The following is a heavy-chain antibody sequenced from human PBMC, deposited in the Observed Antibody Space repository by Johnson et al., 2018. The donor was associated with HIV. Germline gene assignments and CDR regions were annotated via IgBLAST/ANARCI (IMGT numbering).Heavy chain of an antibody. CDR2: ISYDGSNK. J-gene: IGHJ3*02. Sequence: QVQLVESGGGVVQPGRSLRLSCAASGFAFSSYGMHWVRQAPGKGLEWVAIISYDGSNKYYADSVKGRFTISRDNSKNSQFLQMNSLRAEDTAVYYCARVGANFDAFDIWGQGTMVTVSS. CDR3: ARVGANFDAFDI. V-gene: IGHV3-30*03. D-gene: IGHD4/OR15-4a*01. CDR1: GFAFSSYG.